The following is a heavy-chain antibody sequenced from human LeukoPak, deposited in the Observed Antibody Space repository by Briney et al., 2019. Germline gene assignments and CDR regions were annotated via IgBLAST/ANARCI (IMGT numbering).Heavy chain of an antibody. CDR3: AIRFDY. CDR2: ISGSGGST. Sequence: ASVKVSCKASGGTFSSYAMSWVRQAPGKGLEWVSAISGSGGSTYYADSVKGRFTISRDNSKNTLYLQMNSLRAEDTAVYYCAIRFDYWGQGTLVTVSS. J-gene: IGHJ4*02. V-gene: IGHV3-23*01. CDR1: GGTFSSYA.